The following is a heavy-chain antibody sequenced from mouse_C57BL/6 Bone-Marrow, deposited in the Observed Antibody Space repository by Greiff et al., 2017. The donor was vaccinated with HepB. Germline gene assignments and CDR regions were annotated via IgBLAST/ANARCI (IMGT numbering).Heavy chain of an antibody. Sequence: EVQRVESGGGLVKPGGSLKLSCAASGFTFSDYGMHWVRQAPEKGLEWVAYISSGSSTIYYADTVKGRFTISRDNAKNTLFLQMTSLRSEDTAMYYSAKETSTGTPYAMDYWGQGTSVTVAS. CDR2: ISSGSSTI. V-gene: IGHV5-17*01. CDR1: GFTFSDYG. D-gene: IGHD4-1*02. J-gene: IGHJ4*01. CDR3: AKETSTGTPYAMDY.